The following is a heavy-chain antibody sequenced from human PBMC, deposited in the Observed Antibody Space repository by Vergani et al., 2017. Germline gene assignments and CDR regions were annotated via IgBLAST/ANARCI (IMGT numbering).Heavy chain of an antibody. V-gene: IGHV4-39*07. J-gene: IGHJ4*02. CDR3: ARLIGVGYSRSWFYFDS. CDR2: IYYSGST. CDR1: GGSISSSSYY. Sequence: QLQLQESGPGLVKPSETLSLTCTVSGGSISSSSYYWGWIRQPPGKGLEWIGSIYYSGSTYYNPSLKSRVTISVDTSKNQFSLKLSSVTAADTAVYYCARLIGVGYSRSWFYFDSWGQGSLVTVSS. D-gene: IGHD6-13*01.